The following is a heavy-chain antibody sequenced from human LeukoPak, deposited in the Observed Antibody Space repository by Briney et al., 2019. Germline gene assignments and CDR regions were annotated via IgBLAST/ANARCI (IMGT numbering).Heavy chain of an antibody. J-gene: IGHJ6*02. CDR3: ARVAPLHYYYGMDV. Sequence: SQTLSLTCTVSGGSISSGGYYWSWIRQHPGTGLEWIGYIYYSGSTYYNPSLKSRVTISVDTSKNQFSLKLSSVTAADTAVYYCARVAPLHYYYGMDVWGQGTTVTVSS. D-gene: IGHD2-21*01. V-gene: IGHV4-31*03. CDR1: GGSISSGGYY. CDR2: IYYSGST.